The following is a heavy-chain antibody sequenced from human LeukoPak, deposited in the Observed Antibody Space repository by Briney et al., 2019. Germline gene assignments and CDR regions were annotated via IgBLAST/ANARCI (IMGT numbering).Heavy chain of an antibody. J-gene: IGHJ3*02. CDR1: GFTFSSYS. D-gene: IGHD3-22*01. Sequence: PGGSLRLSCAASGFTFSSYSMNWVRQAPGKGLEWVSSISSSSSYIYYADSVKGRFTISRDNAKNSLYLQMNSLRAEDTAVYYCARDQGDSSGYDASDIWGQGTMVTVSS. V-gene: IGHV3-21*01. CDR3: ARDQGDSSGYDASDI. CDR2: ISSSSSYI.